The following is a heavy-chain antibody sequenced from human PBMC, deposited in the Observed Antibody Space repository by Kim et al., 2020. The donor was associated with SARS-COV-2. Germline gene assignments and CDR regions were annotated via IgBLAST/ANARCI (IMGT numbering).Heavy chain of an antibody. Sequence: AETLSLTCTVSGGSISSSSYYWGWIRQPPGKGLEWIGSIYYSGSTYYNPSLKSRVTISVDTSKNQFSLKLSSVTAADTAVYYWASSRKQPGLRFLEWLFNWFDPWGQGTLVTVSS. V-gene: IGHV4-39*01. CDR2: IYYSGST. CDR1: GGSISSSSYY. D-gene: IGHD3-3*01. J-gene: IGHJ5*02. CDR3: ASSRKQPGLRFLEWLFNWFDP.